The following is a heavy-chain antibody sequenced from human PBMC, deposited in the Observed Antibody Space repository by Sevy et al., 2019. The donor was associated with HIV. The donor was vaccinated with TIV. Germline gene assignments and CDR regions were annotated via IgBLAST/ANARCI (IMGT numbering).Heavy chain of an antibody. V-gene: IGHV3-9*03. J-gene: IGHJ3*02. CDR2: ISWDSGSI. Sequence: GGSLRLSCAASGFTFHDYAMHWVRQAPGKGLEWVSGISWDSGSISYADSVKGRFTISRDNAKNSLYLQMNSLRAEDMALYYCTKAGDSSGHYDDFDIRGRGTMVTVSS. CDR1: GFTFHDYA. CDR3: TKAGDSSGHYDDFDI. D-gene: IGHD3-22*01.